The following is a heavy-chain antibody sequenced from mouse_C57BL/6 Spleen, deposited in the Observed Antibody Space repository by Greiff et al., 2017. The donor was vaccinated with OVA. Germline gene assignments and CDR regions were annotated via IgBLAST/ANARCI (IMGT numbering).Heavy chain of an antibody. CDR3: ARGVTTDAMDY. J-gene: IGHJ4*01. V-gene: IGHV1-26*01. CDR1: GYTFTDYY. D-gene: IGHD2-12*01. CDR2: INPNNGGT. Sequence: EVQLQQSGPELVKPGASVKISCKASGYTFTDYYMNWVKQSHGKSLEWIGDINPNNGGTSYNQKFKGKATLTVDKSSSTAYMELRSLTSEDSAVYYCARGVTTDAMDYWGQGTSVTVSS.